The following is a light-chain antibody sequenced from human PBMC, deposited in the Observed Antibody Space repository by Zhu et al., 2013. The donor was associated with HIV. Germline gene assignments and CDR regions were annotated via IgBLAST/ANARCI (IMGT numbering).Light chain of an antibody. CDR3: AAWDDSLSAHVV. CDR2: SNT. Sequence: QSVLTQPPSASGTPGQRVTISCSGSSSNIGTNTVNWYQQLPGTAPKLLIYSNTQRPSGVPDRFSGSKSGTSASLAISGLRSEDEADYYCAAWDDSLSAHVVFGGGTKLTVL. J-gene: IGLJ2*01. CDR1: SSNIGTNT. V-gene: IGLV1-44*01.